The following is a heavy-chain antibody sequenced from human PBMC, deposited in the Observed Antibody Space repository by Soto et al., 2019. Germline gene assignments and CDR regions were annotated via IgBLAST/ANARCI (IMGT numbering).Heavy chain of an antibody. CDR3: ARGGISHWAYFYYMDV. CDR1: GGSLSDYF. D-gene: IGHD2-21*01. CDR2: INHLGSI. V-gene: IGHV4-34*01. Sequence: PSDTLSLTCVVSGGSLSDYFWSWIRQPPGMALEWIGEINHLGSINYNPSLKSRVTISVDTSKNQFSLTLNSVTAADTATYYCARGGISHWAYFYYMDVWDRGTAVTVSS. J-gene: IGHJ6*03.